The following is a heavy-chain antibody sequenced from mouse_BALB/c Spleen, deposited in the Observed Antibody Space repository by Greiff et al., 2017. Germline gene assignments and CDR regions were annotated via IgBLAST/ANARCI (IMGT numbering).Heavy chain of an antibody. Sequence: QVQLKQSGAELVKPGASVKLSCKASGYTFTSYYMYWVKQRPGQGLEWIGEINPSNGGTNFNEKFKSKATLTVDKSSSTAYMQHSSLTSEDSAVYYCTRGVTTWAMDYWGQGTSVTVSS. J-gene: IGHJ4*01. V-gene: IGHV1S81*02. D-gene: IGHD2-2*01. CDR3: TRGVTTWAMDY. CDR1: GYTFTSYY. CDR2: INPSNGGT.